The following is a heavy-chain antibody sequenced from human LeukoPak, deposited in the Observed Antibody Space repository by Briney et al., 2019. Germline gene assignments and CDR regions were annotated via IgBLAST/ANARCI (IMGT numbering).Heavy chain of an antibody. CDR3: IREYEGGYFDY. J-gene: IGHJ4*02. V-gene: IGHV1-46*01. D-gene: IGHD3-16*01. CDR2: IYPSGGTT. CDR1: GYIFTDSY. Sequence: GASVEVSCKTSGYIFTDSYITLGRQGPGQGIGGIGIIYPSGGTTDSSQKFKGRVTVTRDTSTSTVYMELRTLRSEDTAIYYCIREYEGGYFDYWGQGTLVTVSS.